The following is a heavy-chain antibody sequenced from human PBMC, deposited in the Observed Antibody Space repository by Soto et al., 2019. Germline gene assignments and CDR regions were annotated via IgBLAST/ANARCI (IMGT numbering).Heavy chain of an antibody. D-gene: IGHD2-2*01. CDR3: AIFEVAPTAIVGF. Sequence: SETLSLTCAVYGGSFSDYSWAWIRPTPGQGLEWIGDIHQGGSIDDNPYVKSRVTMAVETSKSRFSLKLTSVPAAAMAVYYCAIFEVAPTAIVGFWGEGTLVRVSS. CDR2: IHQGGSI. J-gene: IGHJ4*02. CDR1: GGSFSDYS. V-gene: IGHV4-34*01.